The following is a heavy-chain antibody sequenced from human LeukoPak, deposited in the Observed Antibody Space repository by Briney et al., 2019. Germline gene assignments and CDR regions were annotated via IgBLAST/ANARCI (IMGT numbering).Heavy chain of an antibody. Sequence: SETLSLTCTVSGGSINSYYWGWIRQPPGKGLEWIGYIFYSGSTNYNPSLKSRVTISVDTSKNQFSLKLSSVTAADTAVYYCARESEWYSSSWYPDYWGQGTLVTVSS. D-gene: IGHD6-13*01. CDR3: ARESEWYSSSWYPDY. J-gene: IGHJ4*02. CDR2: IFYSGST. V-gene: IGHV4-59*12. CDR1: GGSINSYY.